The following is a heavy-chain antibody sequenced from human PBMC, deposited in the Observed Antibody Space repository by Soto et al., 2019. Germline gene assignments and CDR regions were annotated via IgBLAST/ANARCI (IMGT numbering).Heavy chain of an antibody. CDR2: INHSGST. CDR3: ARDKITGLFDY. CDR1: GGSRSSGDYY. D-gene: IGHD2-8*02. Sequence: PSETLSLTCPVSGGSRSSGDYYWSWIRQPPGTGLEWIGEINHSGSTNYNPSLKSRVTISVDTSKNQFSLKLTSVTAADTAVYYCARDKITGLFDYWGQGTLVTVSS. J-gene: IGHJ4*02. V-gene: IGHV4-34*01.